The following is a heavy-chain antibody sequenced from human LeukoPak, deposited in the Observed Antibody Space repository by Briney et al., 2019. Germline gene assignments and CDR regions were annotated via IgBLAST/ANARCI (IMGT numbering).Heavy chain of an antibody. CDR1: GGSLTGYS. CDR2: INHSGST. V-gene: IGHV4-34*01. J-gene: IGHJ5*02. D-gene: IGHD4-17*01. CDR3: ARAPTVTTYGWFDP. Sequence: SETLSLTCAVYGGSLTGYSWSWIRQPPGKGLEWIGEINHSGSTNYNPSHKSRVTISVDTSKNQFSLKLSSVTAADTAVYYCARAPTVTTYGWFDPWGQGTLVTVSS.